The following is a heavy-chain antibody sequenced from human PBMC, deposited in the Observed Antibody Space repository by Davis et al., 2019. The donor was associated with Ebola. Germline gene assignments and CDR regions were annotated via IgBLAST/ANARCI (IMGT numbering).Heavy chain of an antibody. J-gene: IGHJ6*02. Sequence: MPSETLSLTCAVSGGSISSSNWWSWVRQPPGKGLEWIGEIYHSGGTNYNPSLKSRVTISVDKSKNQFSLKLSSVNAADTAVYYCARDHIVVVPAAPKGYYYYGMDVWGQGTTVTVSS. V-gene: IGHV4-4*02. CDR1: GGSISSSNW. CDR3: ARDHIVVVPAAPKGYYYYGMDV. D-gene: IGHD2-2*01. CDR2: IYHSGGT.